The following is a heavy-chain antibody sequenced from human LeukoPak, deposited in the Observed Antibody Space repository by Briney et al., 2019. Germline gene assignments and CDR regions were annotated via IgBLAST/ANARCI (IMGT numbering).Heavy chain of an antibody. J-gene: IGHJ4*02. Sequence: ASVKVFCKASGYTFTSYGISWVRQAPGQGLEWLGWISTYNGNTHYAQKLQGRVTMTTDTSTSTAYMELRSLSSDDTALYYCARVGRGVNYASGSYYPHYYFDYWGQGTLVTVSS. CDR2: ISTYNGNT. V-gene: IGHV1-18*01. CDR1: GYTFTSYG. D-gene: IGHD3-10*01. CDR3: ARVGRGVNYASGSYYPHYYFDY.